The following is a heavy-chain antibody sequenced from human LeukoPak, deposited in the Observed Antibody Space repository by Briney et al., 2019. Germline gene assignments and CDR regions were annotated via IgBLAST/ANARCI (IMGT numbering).Heavy chain of an antibody. Sequence: PGGSLRLSCAASGFMFSNYGMSWVRQAPGKGLEWVSIISATGARTYYADSVKGRFTISRDNPKNTLFLQMDNLTVEDTAVFYCAKRAGGSDRAFDYWGRGTLVTVSS. V-gene: IGHV3-23*01. J-gene: IGHJ4*02. CDR3: AKRAGGSDRAFDY. CDR1: GFMFSNYG. CDR2: ISATGART. D-gene: IGHD3-16*01.